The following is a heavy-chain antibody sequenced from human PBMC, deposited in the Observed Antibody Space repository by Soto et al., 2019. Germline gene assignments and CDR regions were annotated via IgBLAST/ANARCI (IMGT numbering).Heavy chain of an antibody. D-gene: IGHD3-10*01. CDR2: IYYSGST. Sequence: SETLSLTCTVSGGPISSYYWSWIRQPPGKGLEWIGYIYYSGSTNYNPSLKSRVTISVDTSKNQFSLKLSSVTAADTAVYYCTSSGLWFGDYGWFDPWGQGTLVTVSS. J-gene: IGHJ5*02. CDR1: GGPISSYY. CDR3: TSSGLWFGDYGWFDP. V-gene: IGHV4-59*01.